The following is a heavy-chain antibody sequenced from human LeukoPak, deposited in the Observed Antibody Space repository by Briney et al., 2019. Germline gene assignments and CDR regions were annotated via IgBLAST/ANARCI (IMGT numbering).Heavy chain of an antibody. CDR3: ARLSLPGHNYFDY. Sequence: SETLSLTCTVSGVSISSSSYYWGWIRQPPGKGLEWIGSIHYSGSTYYNPSLKSRVTISVDTSKNQFSLKLSSVTAADTAVYYCARLSLPGHNYFDYWGQGTLVTVSS. V-gene: IGHV4-39*01. D-gene: IGHD1-1*01. CDR2: IHYSGST. CDR1: GVSISSSSYY. J-gene: IGHJ4*02.